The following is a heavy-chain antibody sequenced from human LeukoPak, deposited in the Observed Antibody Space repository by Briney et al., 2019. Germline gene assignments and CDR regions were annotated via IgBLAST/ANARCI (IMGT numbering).Heavy chain of an antibody. CDR3: AWTRDGYLRY. CDR1: GGASSGYY. CDR2: IDHQGRN. V-gene: IGHV4-34*01. J-gene: IGHJ4*02. D-gene: IGHD5-24*01. Sequence: SETLSLTCAVYGGASSGYYGTWMRQAPGKGLEWIGEIDHQGRNTYNPSLKSRVPISVDPSKSQFSLRLSSVPAADTAVYYCAWTRDGYLRYWGQGTLVSVSS.